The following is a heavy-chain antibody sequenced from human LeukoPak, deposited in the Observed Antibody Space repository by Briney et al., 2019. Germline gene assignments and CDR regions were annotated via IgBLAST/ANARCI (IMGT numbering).Heavy chain of an antibody. V-gene: IGHV3-21*01. D-gene: IGHD2-2*01. CDR1: GFTFSSYS. J-gene: IGHJ4*02. CDR3: ARDPYCSSTSCPN. Sequence: GGSLRLSCAASGFTFSSYSMNWVRQAPGKGLEWVSSISSSSSYIYYADSVKGRFTISRDNAKNSLYLQMNSLRAEDTAVYYCARDPYCSSTSCPNWGQGTLVTVSS. CDR2: ISSSSSYI.